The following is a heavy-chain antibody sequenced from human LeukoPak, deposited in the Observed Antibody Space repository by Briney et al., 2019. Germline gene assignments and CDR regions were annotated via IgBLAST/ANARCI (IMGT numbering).Heavy chain of an antibody. D-gene: IGHD2-2*01. CDR1: GYTFTSCG. Sequence: AAVKVSCKAAGYTFTSCGISWVRQAPGQGLEWVGWISAYNGNTNYAQKLQGRVTMTTDTSTSTVYVELRTLRSDDTAVYHCARGGLYCSSTSCYGTEYWGQGTPVTVSS. CDR2: ISAYNGNT. CDR3: ARGGLYCSSTSCYGTEY. J-gene: IGHJ4*02. V-gene: IGHV1-18*04.